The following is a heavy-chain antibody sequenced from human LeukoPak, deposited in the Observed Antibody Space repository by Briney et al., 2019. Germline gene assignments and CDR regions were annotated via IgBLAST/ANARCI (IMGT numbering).Heavy chain of an antibody. Sequence: GGSLRLSCAASGFXFSDYYMTWIRQAPGKGLEWLSYISGSSSNTNYADSVQGRFTISRDNAKNSLYLQMNSLRAEDTAVYYCARVNPTNSGFYAYWGQGTLVTVSS. CDR1: GFXFSDYY. CDR3: ARVNPTNSGFYAY. J-gene: IGHJ4*02. D-gene: IGHD3-22*01. CDR2: ISGSSSNT. V-gene: IGHV3-11*06.